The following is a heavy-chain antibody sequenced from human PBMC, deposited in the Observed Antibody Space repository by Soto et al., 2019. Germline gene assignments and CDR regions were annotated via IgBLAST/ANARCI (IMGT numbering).Heavy chain of an antibody. CDR3: ARMSYNILEY. V-gene: IGHV2-70*11. D-gene: IGHD1-20*01. CDR1: GFSLSTSGMC. CDR2: IDWDDDK. Sequence: SGPTLVNPTQTLTLTCTFSGFSLSTSGMCVSWIRQPPGKALEWLARIDWDDDKYYSTSQKTRLTISKDTSKNQVVLTMTNMDPVDTATYYCARMSYNILEYWGQGTLVTVSS. J-gene: IGHJ4*02.